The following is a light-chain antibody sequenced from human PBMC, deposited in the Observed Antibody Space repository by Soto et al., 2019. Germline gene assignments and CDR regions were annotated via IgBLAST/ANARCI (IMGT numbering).Light chain of an antibody. CDR3: CSYTSSSTPYV. CDR1: SSDVGGYNY. CDR2: EVS. Sequence: QSALTQPASVSGSPGQSITISCTGTSSDVGGYNYVSWYQQHPGKAPKLMIYEVSNRPSGVSNRFSGSKSGNTASLTISGLQAEDDADYYCCSYTSSSTPYVFGTGTNLTVL. J-gene: IGLJ1*01. V-gene: IGLV2-14*01.